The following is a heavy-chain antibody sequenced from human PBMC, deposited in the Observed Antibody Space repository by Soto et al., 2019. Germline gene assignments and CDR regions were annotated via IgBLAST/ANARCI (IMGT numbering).Heavy chain of an antibody. CDR2: INHSGST. CDR1: GGSFSGYY. V-gene: IGHV4-34*01. D-gene: IGHD5-12*01. J-gene: IGHJ5*02. Sequence: QVQLQQWGAGLLKPSETLSLTCAVYGGSFSGYYWSWIRQPPGKGLEWIGEINHSGSTNYNPSLNSGVTISVDTSKNQFSLKLSSVTAADTAVYYCARGPNSGYVPRGWFDPWGQGTLVTVSS. CDR3: ARGPNSGYVPRGWFDP.